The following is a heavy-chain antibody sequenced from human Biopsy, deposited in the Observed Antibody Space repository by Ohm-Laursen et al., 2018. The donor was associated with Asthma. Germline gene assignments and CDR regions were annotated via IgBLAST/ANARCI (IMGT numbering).Heavy chain of an antibody. CDR2: IDWEEDK. CDR1: GGYLTGHYWN. CDR3: TRHNDY. J-gene: IGHJ4*02. V-gene: IGHV2-70*04. Sequence: TLSLTCPVYGGYLTGHYWNWIRQPPGKALEWLARIDWEEDKFYSTSLRTRLTISKGSSEDQVVLTMTNMGPVDTATYYCTRHNDYWGPGILVTVSS. D-gene: IGHD1-14*01.